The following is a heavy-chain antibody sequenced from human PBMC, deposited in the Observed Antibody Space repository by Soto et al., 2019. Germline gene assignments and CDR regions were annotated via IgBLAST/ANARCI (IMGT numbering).Heavy chain of an antibody. CDR3: ASYWNAPHWFDP. CDR2: IYYSGST. V-gene: IGHV4-39*01. J-gene: IGHJ5*02. CDR1: GGSISSSSCH. D-gene: IGHD1-1*01. Sequence: PAGTLSLTCPVSGGSISSSSCHWGWIRQPPGKGLEWIGSIYYSGSTYYNPSLKSRVTISADMSKNQFSLKVSSVTAADTAVYYCASYWNAPHWFDPWGQGTLVTVSS.